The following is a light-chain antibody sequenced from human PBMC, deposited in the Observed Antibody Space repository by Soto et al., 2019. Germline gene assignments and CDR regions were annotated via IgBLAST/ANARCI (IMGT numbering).Light chain of an antibody. CDR1: RAISNY. J-gene: IGKJ1*01. CDR2: GAS. Sequence: DIQMAKTPSSVSAAVGERSTMTCRASRAISNYLNWFQQKPGKAPKLLVYGASNLQGGVPSRISGSGSGTDFSLTISSLQPEDFATYYCQQPYSTPQTFGQGTKVDIK. V-gene: IGKV1-39*01. CDR3: QQPYSTPQT.